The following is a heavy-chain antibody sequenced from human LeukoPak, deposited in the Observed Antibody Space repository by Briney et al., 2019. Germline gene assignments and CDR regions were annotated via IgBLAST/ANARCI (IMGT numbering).Heavy chain of an antibody. CDR1: GHTFTTYY. CDR3: AKETPNTGWFDP. D-gene: IGHD1-14*01. V-gene: IGHV1-46*01. J-gene: IGHJ5*02. Sequence: ASVKVSCKASGHTFTTYYGHLVRQAPGQGLEWMGVINPSGDGTNYPQRLQGRVTLTRDTSTSTVYMELSSLRSEDTAIYYCAKETPNTGWFDPWGQGTLVTVSS. CDR2: INPSGDGT.